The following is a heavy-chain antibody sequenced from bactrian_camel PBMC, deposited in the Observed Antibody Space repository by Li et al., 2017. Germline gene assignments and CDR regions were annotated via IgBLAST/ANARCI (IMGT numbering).Heavy chain of an antibody. V-gene: IGHV3S25*01. CDR2: INSGGHSTT. Sequence: QLVESGGGLVQPGGSLRLSCAASGFTLSSYRTYWVRQAPGKGLEWVSTINSGGHSTTYYADSVKGRFTISRDNGKNTVFLQMNSLKPEDTAVYYCATGARMTSFDYWARGPRSPSP. D-gene: IGHD3*01. CDR1: GFTLSSYR. J-gene: IGHJ4*01.